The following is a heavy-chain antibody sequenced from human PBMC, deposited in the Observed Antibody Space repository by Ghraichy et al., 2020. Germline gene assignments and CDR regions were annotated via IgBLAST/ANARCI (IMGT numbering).Heavy chain of an antibody. J-gene: IGHJ5*02. CDR2: IYYSGST. CDR1: GGSISSYY. CDR3: ATEACTNGVCYPFDP. V-gene: IGHV4-59*01. D-gene: IGHD2-8*01. Sequence: SCTVSGGSISSYYWSWIRQPPGKGLEWIGYIYYSGSTNYNPSLKSRVTISLDASKNQFSLKLSSVTAADTAVYYCATEACTNGVCYPFDPWGQGTLVTVSS.